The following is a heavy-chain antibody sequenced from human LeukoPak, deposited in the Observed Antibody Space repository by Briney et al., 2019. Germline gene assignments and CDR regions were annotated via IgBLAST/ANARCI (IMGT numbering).Heavy chain of an antibody. CDR2: ISGSGGST. CDR1: GFTFSSYA. V-gene: IGHV3-23*01. Sequence: GGSLRLSCAASGFTFSSYAMSWVRQAPGKGLEWVLAISGSGGSTYYADSVKGRFTISRDNSKNTLYLQMNSLRAEDTAVYYCANPELLSAIWDYWGQGTLVTVSS. D-gene: IGHD1-26*01. CDR3: ANPELLSAIWDY. J-gene: IGHJ4*02.